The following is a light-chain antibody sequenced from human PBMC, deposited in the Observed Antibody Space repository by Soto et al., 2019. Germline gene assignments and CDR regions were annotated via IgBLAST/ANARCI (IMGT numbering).Light chain of an antibody. Sequence: EIVMTQSPATLSVSPGERATLSCRASQNISSNLAWYQQKPGQAPRVLIDGASTRATGIPARFSGSGSVTEFTLHISSRQSEDFAVYYCQQYNNWLWTFGQGTKVEIK. J-gene: IGKJ1*01. V-gene: IGKV3-15*01. CDR2: GAS. CDR3: QQYNNWLWT. CDR1: QNISSN.